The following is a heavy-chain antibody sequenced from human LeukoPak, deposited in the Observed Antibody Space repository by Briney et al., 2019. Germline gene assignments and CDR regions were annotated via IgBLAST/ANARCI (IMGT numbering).Heavy chain of an antibody. Sequence: PSETLSLTCTVSGGSISSTIYYWGWIRQPPGKGLEWIGSIYSSGSTYYNPSLKSRVTISVDTSKNQFSLKLSSVTAADTAVYYCARAGGSSSWYVDWFDPWGQGTLVTVSS. D-gene: IGHD6-13*01. CDR3: ARAGGSSSWYVDWFDP. J-gene: IGHJ5*02. CDR1: GGSISSTIYY. V-gene: IGHV4-39*01. CDR2: IYSSGST.